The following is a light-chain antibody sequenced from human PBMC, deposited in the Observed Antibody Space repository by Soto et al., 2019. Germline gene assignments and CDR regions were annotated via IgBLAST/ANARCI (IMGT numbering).Light chain of an antibody. CDR2: GAS. J-gene: IGKJ4*01. CDR1: QSVSSN. Sequence: EIGLTHLPATLPVPQAERPTLSYRASQSVSSNLAWYQQKPGQAPRLLIYGASSRATGIPARFSGSGSGTGFTLTISSLEPEDFAFYYCQQCNSLPLTFGRGTKVDIK. V-gene: IGKV3-11*01. CDR3: QQCNSLPLT.